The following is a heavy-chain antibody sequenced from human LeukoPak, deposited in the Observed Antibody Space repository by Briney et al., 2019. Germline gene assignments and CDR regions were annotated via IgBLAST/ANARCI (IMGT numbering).Heavy chain of an antibody. CDR3: ARRIAMTMWGRENCLDP. D-gene: IGHD4/OR15-4a*01. CDR2: IDNSGTT. J-gene: IGHJ5*02. V-gene: IGHV4-59*01. Sequence: PSETLSPTCTVSGDSIVDNYWNWIRQPPGKGLEWIGYIDNSGTTNYNPSLRSRVTISLDTSKNQFSLTLTFMTAADTAVYYCARRIAMTMWGRENCLDPWCQATLVTVSS. CDR1: GDSIVDNY.